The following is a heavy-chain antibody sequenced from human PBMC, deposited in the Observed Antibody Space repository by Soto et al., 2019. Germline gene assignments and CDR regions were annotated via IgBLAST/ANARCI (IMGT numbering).Heavy chain of an antibody. CDR1: GFTFSDFF. J-gene: IGHJ4*02. CDR2: ISGSGSTI. V-gene: IGHV3-11*01. D-gene: IGHD2-15*01. CDR3: ARDGSGEDCSGGTCYYFDY. Sequence: PGGSLRLSCAAPGFTFSDFFMSWVRQAPGKGLEWIAYISGSGSTIRYADSVKGRITISRDNAKNSVSLQMNSLRAEDTAVYYCARDGSGEDCSGGTCYYFDYWGLGTLVTVSS.